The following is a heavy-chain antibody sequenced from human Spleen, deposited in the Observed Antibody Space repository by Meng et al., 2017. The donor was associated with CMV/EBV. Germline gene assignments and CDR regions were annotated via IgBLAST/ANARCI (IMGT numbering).Heavy chain of an antibody. D-gene: IGHD3-22*01. CDR2: ISYDGSNK. V-gene: IGHV3-30-3*01. Sequence: GESLKIPCAASGFTFSSYAMHWVRQAPGKGLEWVAVISYDGSNKYYADSVKGRFTISRDNSKNTLYLQMNSLRAEDTAVYYCARGETYYYDSSGYYFRDNWFDPWGQGTLVTVSS. J-gene: IGHJ5*02. CDR3: ARGETYYYDSSGYYFRDNWFDP. CDR1: GFTFSSYA.